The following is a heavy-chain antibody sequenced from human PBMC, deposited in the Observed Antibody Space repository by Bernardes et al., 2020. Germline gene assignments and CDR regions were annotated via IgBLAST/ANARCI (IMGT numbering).Heavy chain of an antibody. CDR2: IYYSGST. Sequence: SEPLSLTCTVSGVSVSSGSYYWSWLRQPPGKGLEWFGYIYYSGSTNYNPSLKSPVTISVDTSKNQFSLKLSSVTAADTAVYYCAREGERTGLDYWGQGTLVTVSS. V-gene: IGHV4-61*01. CDR3: AREGERTGLDY. D-gene: IGHD7-27*01. CDR1: GVSVSSGSYY. J-gene: IGHJ4*02.